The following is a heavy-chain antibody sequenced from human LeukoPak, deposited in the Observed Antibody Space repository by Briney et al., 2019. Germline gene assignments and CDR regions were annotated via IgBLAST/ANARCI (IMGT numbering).Heavy chain of an antibody. CDR1: GFTFSSYA. CDR3: ARDADYSDSSGLAALDI. CDR2: IFGSGGSP. Sequence: GGSLRLSCAASGFTFSSYAMSWVRQAPGKGLEWVAGIFGSGGSPHYADSVRGRFTISRDNSKSTLYLQMNNLRAEDTAVYYCARDADYSDSSGLAALDIWGQGTMVTVSS. J-gene: IGHJ3*02. V-gene: IGHV3-23*01. D-gene: IGHD3-22*01.